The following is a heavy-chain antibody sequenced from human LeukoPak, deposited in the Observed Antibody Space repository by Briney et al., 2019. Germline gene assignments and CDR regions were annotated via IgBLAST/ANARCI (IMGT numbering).Heavy chain of an antibody. CDR3: ARLYCSSTSCLWYNWFDP. CDR2: ISYDGSNK. CDR1: GFTFSSYA. V-gene: IGHV3-30-3*01. Sequence: PGGSLRLSCAASGFTFSSYAMHWVRQAPGKGLEWAAVISYDGSNKYYADSVKGRFTISRDNSKNTLYLQMNSLRAEDTAVYYCARLYCSSTSCLWYNWFDPWGQGTLVTVSS. D-gene: IGHD2-2*01. J-gene: IGHJ5*02.